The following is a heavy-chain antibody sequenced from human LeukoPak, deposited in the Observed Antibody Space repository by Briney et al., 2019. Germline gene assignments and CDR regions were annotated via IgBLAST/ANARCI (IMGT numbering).Heavy chain of an antibody. Sequence: GGSLRLSCAASGFTFSTYWMHWVRQAPGKGLMWVSRMNSGRSTINYADSVKGRFTISRDNAKNTLYLQMDSLRAEDTAVYYCATAGSYRFDHWGQGTLVTVSS. CDR3: ATAGSYRFDH. CDR2: MNSGRSTI. CDR1: GFTFSTYW. D-gene: IGHD3-16*02. V-gene: IGHV3-74*01. J-gene: IGHJ4*02.